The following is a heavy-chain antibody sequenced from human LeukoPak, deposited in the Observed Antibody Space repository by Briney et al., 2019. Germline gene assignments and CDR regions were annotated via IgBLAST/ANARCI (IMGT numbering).Heavy chain of an antibody. CDR3: ARDSGTGYNWVGY. CDR2: INSDGSST. Sequence: GGSLRLSCAASGFTFSSYWMHWVRQAPGKGLGWVSRINSDGSSTNYADSVKGRFTISRDNAKNTLYLQMNSLRAEDTAVYYCARDSGTGYNWVGYWGQGTLVTVSS. V-gene: IGHV3-74*01. J-gene: IGHJ4*02. CDR1: GFTFSSYW. D-gene: IGHD1-1*01.